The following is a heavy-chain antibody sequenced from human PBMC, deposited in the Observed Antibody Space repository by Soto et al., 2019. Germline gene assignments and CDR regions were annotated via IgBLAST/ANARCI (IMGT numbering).Heavy chain of an antibody. J-gene: IGHJ4*02. CDR1: EFTFSSYA. V-gene: IGHV3-23*01. D-gene: IGHD1-26*01. CDR3: AKGTDSGSFLALDY. CDR2: ISGSGRTT. Sequence: EVQLLESGGGLVQPGGSLRLSCAASEFTFSSYAMSWVRQAPGEGLEWVSAISGSGRTTHYADSVKGRFTISRDNSKNTLYLQLNSLIVEDTAVYYCAKGTDSGSFLALDYWGQGTLVTVSS.